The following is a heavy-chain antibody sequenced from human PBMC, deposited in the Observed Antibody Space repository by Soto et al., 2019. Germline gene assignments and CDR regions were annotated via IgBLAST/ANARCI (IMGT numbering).Heavy chain of an antibody. CDR1: GGSFSGYY. J-gene: IGHJ4*02. V-gene: IGHV4-34*01. CDR3: ARDKGGAYNYGSFGY. Sequence: SETLSLTCAVYGGSFSGYYWSWIRQPPGKGLEWIGEIYHSGSTNYKPSLKSRVTISVDKSKNQFSLNLRSVTAADTAVYYCARDKGGAYNYGSFGYWGQGTLVTVSS. D-gene: IGHD5-18*01. CDR2: IYHSGST.